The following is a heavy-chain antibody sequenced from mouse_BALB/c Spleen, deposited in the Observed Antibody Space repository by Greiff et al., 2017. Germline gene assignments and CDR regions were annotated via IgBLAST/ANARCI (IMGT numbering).Heavy chain of an antibody. CDR3: ARSDWDERAWFAY. Sequence: EVKLMESGPSLVKPSQTLSLTCSVTGDSITSGYWNWIRKFPGNKLEYMGYISYSGSTYYNPSLKSRISITRDTSKNQYYLQLNSVTTEDTATYYCARSDWDERAWFAYWGQGTLVTVSA. CDR1: GDSITSGY. CDR2: ISYSGST. D-gene: IGHD4-1*01. J-gene: IGHJ3*01. V-gene: IGHV3-8*02.